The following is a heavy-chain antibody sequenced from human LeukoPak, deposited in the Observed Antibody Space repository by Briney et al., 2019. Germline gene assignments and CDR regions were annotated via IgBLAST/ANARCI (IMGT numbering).Heavy chain of an antibody. CDR1: VGSTSSHY. D-gene: IGHD6-19*01. V-gene: IGHV4-59*11. CDR3: ARAGIAVAGSRYYFDY. J-gene: IGHJ4*02. Sequence: PPETLSLTCTVSVGSTSSHYWNWIRQPPGKGLECIGYSYYSGSTNYNPSITTAARISVDTSKNHFSLKLRYGPAADTAVYYCARAGIAVAGSRYYFDYWGQGTLVTVSS. CDR2: SYYSGST.